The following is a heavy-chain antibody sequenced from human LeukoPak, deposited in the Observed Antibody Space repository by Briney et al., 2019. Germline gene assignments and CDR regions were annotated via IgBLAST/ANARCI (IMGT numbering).Heavy chain of an antibody. CDR1: GFTFSSYW. CDR3: ARGNTRGYSGYDYWKVYFDY. D-gene: IGHD5-12*01. CDR2: INSDGSST. Sequence: PGGSLRLSCAASGFTFSSYWMHWVRQAPGKGLVWVSRINSDGSSTSYADSAKGRFTISRDNAKNTLYLQMNSLRAEDTAVYYCARGNTRGYSGYDYWKVYFDYWGQGTLVTVSS. V-gene: IGHV3-74*01. J-gene: IGHJ4*02.